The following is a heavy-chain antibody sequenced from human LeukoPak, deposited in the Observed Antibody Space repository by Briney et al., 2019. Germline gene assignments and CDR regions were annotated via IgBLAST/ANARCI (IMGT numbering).Heavy chain of an antibody. CDR1: GYTFTGYY. D-gene: IGHD1-26*01. CDR2: INPNSGGT. Sequence: ASVKVSCKASGYTFTGYYMHRVRQAPGQGLEWMGWINPNSGGTNYAQKFQGRVTMTRDTSISTAYMELCRLRSDDTAVYYCARQGAATFRWFDPWGQGTLVTVSS. V-gene: IGHV1-2*02. CDR3: ARQGAATFRWFDP. J-gene: IGHJ5*02.